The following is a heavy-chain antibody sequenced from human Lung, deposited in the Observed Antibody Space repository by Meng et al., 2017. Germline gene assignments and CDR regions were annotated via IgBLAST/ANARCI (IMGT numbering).Heavy chain of an antibody. CDR1: GGSYTSSTW. CDR3: ARFDISSSGRGDY. V-gene: IGHV4-4*02. J-gene: IGHJ4*02. D-gene: IGHD1-26*01. CDR2: IFHSGST. Sequence: LQESGPGLVKPSGTLSLTGAVSGGSYTSSTWWSWVRQTPGKGLEWFGEIFHSGSTNYNPPLESRVTISVDKSKNQFSLKVYSVTAADTATYYCARFDISSSGRGDYWGQGILVTVSS.